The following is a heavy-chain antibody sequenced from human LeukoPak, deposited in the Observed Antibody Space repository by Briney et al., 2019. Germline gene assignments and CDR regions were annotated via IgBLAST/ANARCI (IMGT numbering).Heavy chain of an antibody. J-gene: IGHJ3*02. CDR3: ARSRGSSTYDASDI. D-gene: IGHD6-6*01. CDR1: GFTFSSHG. V-gene: IGHV3-23*01. Sequence: GGTLRLSCAASGFTFSSHGMSWVRQAPGKGLEWVSTISGSGDYTYYADSVKGRFTISRDNSKNTLYLQMNSLRADDTAVYYCARSRGSSTYDASDIWGQGTMVTVSS. CDR2: ISGSGDYT.